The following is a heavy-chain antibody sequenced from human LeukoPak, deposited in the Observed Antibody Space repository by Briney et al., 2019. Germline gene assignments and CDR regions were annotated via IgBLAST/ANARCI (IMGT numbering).Heavy chain of an antibody. J-gene: IGHJ4*02. CDR1: GGSISSSSYY. CDR3: ARLIRDYGDYPPDY. V-gene: IGHV4-39*01. Sequence: TPSETLSLTCTVSGGSISSSSYYWGWIRQPPGKGLEWIGSIYYSGSTYYNPSLKSRVTISVDTSKNQFSLKLSSVTAADTAVYYCARLIRDYGDYPPDYWGQGTLVTVSS. D-gene: IGHD4-17*01. CDR2: IYYSGST.